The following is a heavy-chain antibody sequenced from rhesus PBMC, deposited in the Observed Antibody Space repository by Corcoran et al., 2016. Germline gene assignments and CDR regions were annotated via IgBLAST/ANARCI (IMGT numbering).Heavy chain of an antibody. J-gene: IGHJ5-1*01. CDR2: MSRVGRST. Sequence: EVQLVESGGGLVQPGGSLRLSCSASGFTFSSYSVYWVPQAKGRGRGGVSRMSRVGRSTSYADSVKGRFTISRENAKKSLYLQMTRLRAEDTAVYYCARYYVWGPGVLVTVSS. V-gene: IGHV3-119*01. CDR3: ARYYV. D-gene: IGHD2-2*01. CDR1: GFTFSSYS.